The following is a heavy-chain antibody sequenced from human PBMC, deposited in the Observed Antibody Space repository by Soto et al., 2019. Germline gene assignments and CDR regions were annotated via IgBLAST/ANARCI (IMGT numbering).Heavy chain of an antibody. V-gene: IGHV6-1*01. J-gene: IGHJ4*01. CDR2: TYYRSEWFN. CDR3: ARDIDFAY. Sequence: SHPLSLTFAISGYSVSSNSAGWKVIRQSPSRGLEWLGRTYYRSEWFNEYAVSVKSRITINPDTSRNQISLQLNSVTPEDTAIYYCARDIDFAYWGRGTQVTVSS. D-gene: IGHD3-10*01. CDR1: GYSVSSNSAG.